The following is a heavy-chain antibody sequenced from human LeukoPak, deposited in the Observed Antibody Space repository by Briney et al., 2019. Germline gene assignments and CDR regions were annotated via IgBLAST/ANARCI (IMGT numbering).Heavy chain of an antibody. CDR1: GGSIITTNW. J-gene: IGHJ4*02. V-gene: IGHV4-4*02. CDR3: TRESGAFSPFGF. CDR2: VHLNGAT. D-gene: IGHD1-26*01. Sequence: SRTLSLTCGVSGGSIITTNWWSWVRQPPGKGLEWIGEVHLNGATNYNPSLESRVSMSIDKSKNQLSLKLSSVTAADTATYYCTRESGAFSPFGFWGQGTLVTVSS.